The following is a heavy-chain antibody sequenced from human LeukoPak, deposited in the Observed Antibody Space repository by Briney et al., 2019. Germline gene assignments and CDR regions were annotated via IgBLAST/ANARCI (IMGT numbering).Heavy chain of an antibody. Sequence: GGSLRLSCAASGFTFSSYAMSWVRQAPGKGLEWVSAISGSGGSTYYADSVKGRFTISRDNSKNTLYLQMNSLRAEDTAVYYCAKSNYYGSSGYNPLDYWGQGTLVTVSS. CDR1: GFTFSSYA. V-gene: IGHV3-23*01. CDR3: AKSNYYGSSGYNPLDY. CDR2: ISGSGGST. D-gene: IGHD3-22*01. J-gene: IGHJ4*02.